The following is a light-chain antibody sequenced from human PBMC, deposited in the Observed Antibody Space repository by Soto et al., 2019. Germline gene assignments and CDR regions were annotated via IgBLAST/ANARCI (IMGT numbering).Light chain of an antibody. CDR3: QQYGNSPWT. Sequence: EIVLTQSPGTLSLSPGERATLSCRASQSISNNDLAWYQQKLGQSPRILIYGASNRAPDIPDRFSGSESGTGFTLTISRLEPEDSAVYYCQQYGNSPWTFGQGTKVEIK. CDR2: GAS. V-gene: IGKV3-20*01. J-gene: IGKJ1*01. CDR1: QSISNND.